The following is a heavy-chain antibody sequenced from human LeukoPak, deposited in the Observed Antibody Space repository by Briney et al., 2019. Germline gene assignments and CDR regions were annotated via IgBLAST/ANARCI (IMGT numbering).Heavy chain of an antibody. Sequence: AGSLRLSCAASGFTVSNNYRSWDRHAPGNGLVWGSVIYSGDNNYYEKSEKSRFTISRDNSKNTLFLQMNRLRAEDTAVYYCAGRRVLDASFDYWGQGTLVTVSS. CDR2: IYSGDNN. D-gene: IGHD3-16*01. V-gene: IGHV3-66*02. CDR1: GFTVSNNY. J-gene: IGHJ4*02. CDR3: AGRRVLDASFDY.